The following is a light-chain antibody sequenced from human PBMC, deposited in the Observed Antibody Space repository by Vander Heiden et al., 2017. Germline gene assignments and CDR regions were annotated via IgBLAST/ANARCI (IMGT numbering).Light chain of an antibody. CDR2: AAS. J-gene: IGKJ2*01. CDR3: QQSYSTPAT. CDR1: QRISSY. V-gene: IGKV1-39*01. Sequence: DIQMTQSPSSLSASVGDRVTITCRASQRISSYLNWYQQKPGKAPKLLIYAASSFQSGVPSRFSGSGSGTDFTLTTISLQPEDFATYYCQQSYSTPATFGQWTKLEIK.